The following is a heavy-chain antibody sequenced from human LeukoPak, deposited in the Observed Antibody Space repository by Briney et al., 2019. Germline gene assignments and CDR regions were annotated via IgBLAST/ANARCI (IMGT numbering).Heavy chain of an antibody. CDR1: GGSIGSYY. CDR3: ARVGGYSYGYLEY. V-gene: IGHV4-59*01. J-gene: IGHJ4*02. Sequence: SETLSLTCTVSGGSIGSYYWSWIRQPPGKGLEWIGYIYYSGSTNYNPSLKSRVTISVDTSKNQFSLKLSSVTAADTAVYYCARVGGYSYGYLEYWGKGTLVTVSS. CDR2: IYYSGST. D-gene: IGHD5-18*01.